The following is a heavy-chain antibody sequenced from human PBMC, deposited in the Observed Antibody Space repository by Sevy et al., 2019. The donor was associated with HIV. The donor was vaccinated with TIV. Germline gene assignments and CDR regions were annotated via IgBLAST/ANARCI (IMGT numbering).Heavy chain of an antibody. CDR1: GFPFSNAW. D-gene: IGHD2-2*01. CDR3: TTVDLDHCTSTSCYPTLYFYYGMDV. V-gene: IGHV3-15*01. Sequence: GGSLRLSCAASGFPFSNAWMIWVRQAPGKGLEWVGRIKSKSDGGTSDYAAPVKGRFSISGDDSKNTLYLQMSSLQTEDTAVYYCTTVDLDHCTSTSCYPTLYFYYGMDVWGQGTTVTVSS. J-gene: IGHJ6*02. CDR2: IKSKSDGGTS.